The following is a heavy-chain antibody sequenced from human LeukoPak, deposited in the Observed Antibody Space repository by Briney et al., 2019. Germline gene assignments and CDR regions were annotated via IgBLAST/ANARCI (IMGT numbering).Heavy chain of an antibody. CDR2: ISSSSSYI. V-gene: IGHV3-21*01. CDR3: ARDVAVAGVPFDY. D-gene: IGHD6-19*01. Sequence: GGSLRLSCAASGLTLSSYSMNWVRQAPGKGLEWVSSISSSSSYIYYADSVKGRFTISRDNAKNSLYLQMNSLRAEDTAVYYCARDVAVAGVPFDYWGQGTLVTVSS. CDR1: GLTLSSYS. J-gene: IGHJ4*02.